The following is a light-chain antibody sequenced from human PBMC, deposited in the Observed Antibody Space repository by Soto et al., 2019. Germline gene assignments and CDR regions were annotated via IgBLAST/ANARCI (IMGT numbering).Light chain of an antibody. CDR3: AAWDVTLKRYV. Sequence: QSALTHPPSASPTPGHTVSISCSGSNSNIASNTVNWYQHLPGTAPKLLIYYNNQRPSGVPDRFSGSKSGTSASLAISGLQSEDECDYYCAAWDVTLKRYVCGTGTKGT. V-gene: IGLV1-44*01. J-gene: IGLJ1*01. CDR1: NSNIASNT. CDR2: YNN.